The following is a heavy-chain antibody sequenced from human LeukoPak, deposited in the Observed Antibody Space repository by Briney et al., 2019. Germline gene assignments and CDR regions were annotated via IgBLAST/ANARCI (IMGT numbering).Heavy chain of an antibody. J-gene: IGHJ4*02. CDR3: AAPGIAAAGTRGYFDY. D-gene: IGHD6-13*01. Sequence: SVKVSCKASGYTFTGYYMHWVRQAPGQGPEWMGGIIPIFGTANYAQKFQGRVTITADESTSTAYMELSSLRSEDTAVYYCAAPGIAAAGTRGYFDYWGQGTLVTVSS. V-gene: IGHV1-69*13. CDR2: IIPIFGTA. CDR1: GYTFTGYY.